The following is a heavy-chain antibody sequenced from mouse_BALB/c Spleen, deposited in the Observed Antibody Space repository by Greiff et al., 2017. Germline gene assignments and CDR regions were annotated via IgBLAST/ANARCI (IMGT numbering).Heavy chain of an antibody. J-gene: IGHJ3*01. V-gene: IGHV14-3*02. D-gene: IGHD2-10*02. CDR1: GFNIKDTY. CDR2: IDPANGNT. CDR3: GYEWEEVRVGY. Sequence: VQLQQSGAELVKPGASVKLSCTASGFNIKDTYMHWVKQRPEQGLEWIGRIDPANGNTKYDPKFQGKATITAATSSNTAYLQLSSLTSEDTAVYYCGYEWEEVRVGYWGQGTRVTVSA.